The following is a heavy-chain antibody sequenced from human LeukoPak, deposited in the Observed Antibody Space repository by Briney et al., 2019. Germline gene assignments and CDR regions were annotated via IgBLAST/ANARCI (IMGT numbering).Heavy chain of an antibody. D-gene: IGHD6-19*01. V-gene: IGHV3-23*01. CDR2: FGSDGNT. CDR3: AKDLWGWSGMDV. Sequence: PGGSLRLSCAASGFIFSTNAMCWVRQAPGKGPEWVSGFGSDGNTHYAESVRGRFTISRDNSKNMLYLQMNSLRDEDTALYYCAKDLWGWSGMDVWGQGTTVIVSS. J-gene: IGHJ6*02. CDR1: GFIFSTNA.